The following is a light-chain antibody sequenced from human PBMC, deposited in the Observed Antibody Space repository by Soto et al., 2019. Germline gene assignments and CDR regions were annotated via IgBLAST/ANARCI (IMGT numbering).Light chain of an antibody. J-gene: IGLJ2*01. Sequence: QSALTQPASVSGSPGQSITISCTGTTSDVGSYNLVSWYQQHPGKAPKLIIYEVSERPSGVSTRFSGSKSGNMASLTISGLQAEDEAEYYCCSYATPRQFGGGTKFTVL. CDR1: TSDVGSYNL. CDR3: CSYATPRQ. V-gene: IGLV2-23*02. CDR2: EVS.